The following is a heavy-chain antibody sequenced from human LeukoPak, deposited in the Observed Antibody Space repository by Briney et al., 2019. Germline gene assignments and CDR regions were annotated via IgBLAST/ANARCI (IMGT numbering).Heavy chain of an antibody. Sequence: SETLSLTCAVYGGSFSGYYWSWIRQPPGKGLEWIGEINHSGSTNYNPSLKSRVTISVDTSKNQFSLKLSSVTAADTAVYYCARRKYLQWLGPFDYWGQGTLVTVSS. J-gene: IGHJ4*02. V-gene: IGHV4-34*01. CDR3: ARRKYLQWLGPFDY. D-gene: IGHD6-19*01. CDR2: INHSGST. CDR1: GGSFSGYY.